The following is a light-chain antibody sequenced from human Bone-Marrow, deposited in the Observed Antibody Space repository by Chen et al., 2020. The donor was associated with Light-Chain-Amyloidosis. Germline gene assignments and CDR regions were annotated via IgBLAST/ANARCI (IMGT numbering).Light chain of an antibody. J-gene: IGLJ2*01. CDR3: QSADSSGTYEGI. V-gene: IGLV3-25*03. Sequence: ELTQPPWVSVSPGQTDRITCSGDDLPTKYAYWYQQKPGQAPVLVIHRDTERPSGISERFSGSSSGTIATLTISGGQAEDAADDLCQSADSSGTYEGILGGGAKLTGL. CDR2: RDT. CDR1: DLPTKY.